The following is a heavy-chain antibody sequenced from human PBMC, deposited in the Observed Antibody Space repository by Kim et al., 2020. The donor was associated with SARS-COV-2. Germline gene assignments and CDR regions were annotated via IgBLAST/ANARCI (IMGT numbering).Heavy chain of an antibody. J-gene: IGHJ4*02. D-gene: IGHD3-9*01. CDR1: GGSLTSSSYY. V-gene: IGHV4-39*07. Sequence: SETLSLTCSVSGGSLTSSSYYWGWIRQPPGKGLEWIGSVYYTGTTYSKSSLKGRVTVSLDTPRNQFSLRLTSVTAADTAVYYCARGAYDFGWFFYYFNVWGQGTLLPVP. CDR2: VYYTGTT. CDR3: ARGAYDFGWFFYYFNV.